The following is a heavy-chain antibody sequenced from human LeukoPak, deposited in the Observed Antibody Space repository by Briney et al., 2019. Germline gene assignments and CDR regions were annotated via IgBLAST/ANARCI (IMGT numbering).Heavy chain of an antibody. Sequence: PSETLSLTCTVSGGSISSSSYYWGWIRQPPGKGLEWIGSIYYSGSTYYNPSLKSRVTISVDTSKNQFSLKLSSVTAADTAVYYCARDVDILTGYFGLRHNWFDPWGQGTLVTVSS. CDR1: GGSISSSSYY. CDR3: ARDVDILTGYFGLRHNWFDP. D-gene: IGHD3-9*01. CDR2: IYYSGST. V-gene: IGHV4-39*07. J-gene: IGHJ5*02.